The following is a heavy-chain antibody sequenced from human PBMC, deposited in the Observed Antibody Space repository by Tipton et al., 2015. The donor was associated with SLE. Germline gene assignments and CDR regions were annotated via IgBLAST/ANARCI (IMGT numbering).Heavy chain of an antibody. Sequence: TLSLTCAVYGGSFSGYSWTWIRPAPRKGLEWIGDINHSGITNYNPSLKSRVTISLDTSKSQFSLRVNSVTAADTAVYYCASPRRARDYTTSAAYYLDFWGQGTLVTVSS. CDR1: GGSFSGYS. D-gene: IGHD2-2*02. CDR3: ASPRRARDYTTSAAYYLDF. V-gene: IGHV4-34*01. J-gene: IGHJ4*02. CDR2: INHSGIT.